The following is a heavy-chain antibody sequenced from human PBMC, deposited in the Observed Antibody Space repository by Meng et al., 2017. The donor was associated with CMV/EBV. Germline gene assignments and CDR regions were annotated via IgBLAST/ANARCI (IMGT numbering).Heavy chain of an antibody. V-gene: IGHV3-21*01. CDR2: ISSSSSYI. D-gene: IGHD1-14*01. CDR3: ARVNQGIDY. J-gene: IGHJ4*02. CDR1: GFTFSSCS. Sequence: GESLKISCAASGFTFSSCSMNWVRQAPGKGLEWVSSISSSSSYIYYADSVKGRFTISRDNAKNSLYLQMNSLRAEDTAVYYCARVNQGIDYWGQGTLVTVSS.